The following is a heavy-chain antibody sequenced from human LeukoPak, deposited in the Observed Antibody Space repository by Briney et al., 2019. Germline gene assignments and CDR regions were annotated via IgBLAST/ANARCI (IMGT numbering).Heavy chain of an antibody. V-gene: IGHV1-2*02. CDR2: INPNSGGT. CDR1: GYTFTAYY. Sequence: ASVKVSCKASGYTFTAYYVHWVRQAPGQGLEWMGWINPNSGGTNYAQKFQVSVTMTRDTSITTGYMELSRLTSDDTSTDYCAREISVAGTMIDYWGQGTMVTVSS. J-gene: IGHJ4*02. D-gene: IGHD6-19*01. CDR3: AREISVAGTMIDY.